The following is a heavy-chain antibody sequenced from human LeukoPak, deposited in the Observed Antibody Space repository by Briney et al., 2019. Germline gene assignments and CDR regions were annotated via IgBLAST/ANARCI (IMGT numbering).Heavy chain of an antibody. Sequence: TGGSLRLSCAASGFTFSNYAMSWARQAPGKGLEWVSAITGDGATTYYLDSVKGRFTISRDNSENTLFLQMNSLRVEDAALYYCAKDAARSGWVIDSWGQGTLVTVSS. J-gene: IGHJ4*02. V-gene: IGHV3-23*01. D-gene: IGHD6-19*01. CDR2: ITGDGATT. CDR1: GFTFSNYA. CDR3: AKDAARSGWVIDS.